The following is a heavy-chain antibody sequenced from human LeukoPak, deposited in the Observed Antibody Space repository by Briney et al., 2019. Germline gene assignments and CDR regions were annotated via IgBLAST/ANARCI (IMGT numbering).Heavy chain of an antibody. Sequence: ASVKVSCKASGYTFTGYYMHWVRQAPGQGLEWMGWINPNSGGTNYAQKFQGRVTMTRDTSISTACMELSRLRSDDTAIYYCARDQNEVLLWFGDFYYFDYWGQGTLVTVSS. D-gene: IGHD3-10*01. CDR3: ARDQNEVLLWFGDFYYFDY. CDR1: GYTFTGYY. V-gene: IGHV1-2*02. J-gene: IGHJ4*02. CDR2: INPNSGGT.